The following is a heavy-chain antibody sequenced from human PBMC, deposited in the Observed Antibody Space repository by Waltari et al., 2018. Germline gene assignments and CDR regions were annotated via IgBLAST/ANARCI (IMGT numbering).Heavy chain of an antibody. V-gene: IGHV4-59*01. CDR1: GGSISSYY. CDR3: AGYSSSGLFDY. D-gene: IGHD6-6*01. J-gene: IGHJ4*02. Sequence: QVQLQESGPGLVEPSEPLSLTCTVSGGSISSYYWLWIRQPPGKGLEWIGYIDYSGSTNYNPSLKSRVTISVDTSKNQFSLKLSSVTAADTAVYYCAGYSSSGLFDYWGQGTLVTVSS. CDR2: IDYSGST.